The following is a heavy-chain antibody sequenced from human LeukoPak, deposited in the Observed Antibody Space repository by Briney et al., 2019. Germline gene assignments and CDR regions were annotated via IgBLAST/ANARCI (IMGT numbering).Heavy chain of an antibody. CDR1: GGSISSSSYY. J-gene: IGHJ4*02. Sequence: PSETLSLTCTVSGGSISSSSYYWGWIRQPPGKGLEWIGSIYYSGSTYYNPSLKSRVTISVDTSKNQFSLKLSSVTAADTAVYYCARKYSSSWYPRGYYFDYWGQGTLVTVSS. CDR2: IYYSGST. V-gene: IGHV4-39*07. D-gene: IGHD6-13*01. CDR3: ARKYSSSWYPRGYYFDY.